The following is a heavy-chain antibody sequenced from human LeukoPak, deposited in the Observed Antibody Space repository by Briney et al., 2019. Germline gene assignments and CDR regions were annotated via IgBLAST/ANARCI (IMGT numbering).Heavy chain of an antibody. CDR1: GYTLTELS. V-gene: IGHV1-24*01. CDR2: FDPEDGET. J-gene: IGHJ4*02. Sequence: ASVKVSCEVSGYTLTELSMHWVRQAPGKGLEWMGGFDPEDGETIYAQKFQGRVTMTEDTSTDTAYMELSSLRSEDTAVYYCARAGRYYYDSSGLSLYYFDYWGQGTLVTVSS. D-gene: IGHD3-22*01. CDR3: ARAGRYYYDSSGLSLYYFDY.